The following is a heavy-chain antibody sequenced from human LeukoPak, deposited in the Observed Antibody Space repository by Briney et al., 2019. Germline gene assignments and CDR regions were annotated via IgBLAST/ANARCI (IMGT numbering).Heavy chain of an antibody. D-gene: IGHD3-16*02. J-gene: IGHJ4*02. CDR2: IKQDGSEK. V-gene: IGHV3-7*01. CDR3: ARDNRDWSTFGGVIVRPFFDY. Sequence: GGSLRLSCAASGFTFSSCWMSWVRQAPGKGLEWVANIKQDGSEKYYVDSVKGRFTISGDNAKNSLYLQMNSLRAEDTAVYYCARDNRDWSTFGGVIVRPFFDYWGQGTLVTVSS. CDR1: GFTFSSCW.